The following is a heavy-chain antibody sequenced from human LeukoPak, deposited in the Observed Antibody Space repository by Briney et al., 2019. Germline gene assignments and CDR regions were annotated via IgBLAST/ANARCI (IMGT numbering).Heavy chain of an antibody. CDR3: ARAGNYYGSGSETFDY. D-gene: IGHD3-10*01. Sequence: SETLSPTCTVSGGSISSSSYYWGWIRQPPGKGLEWIGSIYYSGSTYYNPSLKSRVTISVDTSKNQFSLKLSSVTAADTAVYYCARAGNYYGSGSETFDYWGQGTLVTVSS. CDR2: IYYSGST. V-gene: IGHV4-39*07. CDR1: GGSISSSSYY. J-gene: IGHJ4*02.